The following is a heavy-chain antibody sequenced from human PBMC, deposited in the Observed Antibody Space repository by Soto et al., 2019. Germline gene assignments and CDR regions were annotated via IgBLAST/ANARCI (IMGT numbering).Heavy chain of an antibody. D-gene: IGHD6-13*01. CDR2: IIPIFGTA. Sequence: QVQLVQSGAEVKKPGSSVKVSCKASGGTFSSYAISWVRQAPGQGLEWMGGIIPIFGTANYAQKFQGRVTITADESTSTANMELISLRSEDTAVYYCARDIGAAAGTGGYNWFDPWGQGTLVTVSS. J-gene: IGHJ5*02. CDR1: GGTFSSYA. V-gene: IGHV1-69*01. CDR3: ARDIGAAAGTGGYNWFDP.